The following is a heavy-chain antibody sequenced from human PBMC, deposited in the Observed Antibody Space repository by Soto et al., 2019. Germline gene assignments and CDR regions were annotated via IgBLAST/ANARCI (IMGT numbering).Heavy chain of an antibody. V-gene: IGHV4-34*01. D-gene: IGHD5-18*01. CDR3: ARVANVDTAMVFDY. CDR2: INHSGST. Sequence: PSETLSLTCAVYGGSFSGYYWSWIRQPPGKGLEWIGEINHSGSTNYNPSLKSRVTISVDTSKNQFSLKLSSVTAADTAVYYCARVANVDTAMVFDYWGQGTLVTVSS. J-gene: IGHJ4*02. CDR1: GGSFSGYY.